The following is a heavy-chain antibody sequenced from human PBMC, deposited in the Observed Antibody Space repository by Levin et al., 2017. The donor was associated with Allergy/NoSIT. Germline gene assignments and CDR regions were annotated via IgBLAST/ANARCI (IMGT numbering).Heavy chain of an antibody. CDR3: ARFPPTYLLLGNPPKDFYYSSDV. J-gene: IGHJ6*02. V-gene: IGHV1-2*02. D-gene: IGHD1-14*01. CDR1: GYTFTGYY. CDR2: IDPFSGDT. Sequence: ASVKVSCKASGYTFTGYYVHWVRQAPGQGLEWMGWIDPFSGDTNYAQKFQGKVTMTRDTMNTAYLELSRLRSDDTAVYYCARFPPTYLLLGNPPKDFYYSSDVWGQGTTVSVSS.